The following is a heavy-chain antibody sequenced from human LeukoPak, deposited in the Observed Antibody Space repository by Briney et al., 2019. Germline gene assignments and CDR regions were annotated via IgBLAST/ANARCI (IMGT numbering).Heavy chain of an antibody. CDR1: GFTFSTYW. Sequence: VGSLRLSCAASGFTFSTYWMSWVRQGPGKGLEWVANIHQDGNEKYYVDSVKGRFTISRDNAKNSLYLQMNSLRAEDTAVYYCARGDKFSGDYWGQGTLVTVSS. CDR3: ARGDKFSGDY. CDR2: IHQDGNEK. J-gene: IGHJ4*02. D-gene: IGHD2-15*01. V-gene: IGHV3-7*04.